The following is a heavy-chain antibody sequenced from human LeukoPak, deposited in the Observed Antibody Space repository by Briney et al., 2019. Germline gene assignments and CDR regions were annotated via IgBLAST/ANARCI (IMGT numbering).Heavy chain of an antibody. D-gene: IGHD4-4*01. CDR2: IKSESDGATT. J-gene: IGHJ6*02. V-gene: IGHV3-15*01. CDR3: STDQDYSNSVVEHV. CDR1: GFTFSDAW. Sequence: GGSLRLSCAASGFTFSDAWMSWVRQAPGKGLEWIGRIKSESDGATTDYVAPVKGRFTISRDDSKNTLYLQMSNLKVGDTAVYYCSTDQDYSNSVVEHVWGQGTTVTVSS.